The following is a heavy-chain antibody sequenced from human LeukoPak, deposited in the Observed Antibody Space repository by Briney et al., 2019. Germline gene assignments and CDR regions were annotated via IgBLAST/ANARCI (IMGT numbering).Heavy chain of an antibody. CDR1: GGSFSGYY. D-gene: IGHD6-6*01. CDR3: ARDGPLVQDY. J-gene: IGHJ4*02. CDR2: INHSGST. Sequence: SETLSLTCAVYGGSFSGYYWSWLRQPPGKGLEWIGEINHSGSTNYTPSLKSRVTISVEKSMNQFSLTLSSVTAADTAVYYCARDGPLVQDYGGQGTLVTVSS. V-gene: IGHV4-34*01.